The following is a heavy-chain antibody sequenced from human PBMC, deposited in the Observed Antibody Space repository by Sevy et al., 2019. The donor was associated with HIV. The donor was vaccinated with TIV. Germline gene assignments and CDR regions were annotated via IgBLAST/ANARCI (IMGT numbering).Heavy chain of an antibody. Sequence: GGSLRLSCAASGFSFSSAWMSWVRQAPGKGLEWVGRIRSKTGGGTTDFAAFAKGKFTISRDDSKDTLYLQMNSLKTEDTAVYYCTTDHRRDGIVVVPFEYWGQGTLVTVSS. CDR1: GFSFSSAW. J-gene: IGHJ4*02. V-gene: IGHV3-15*01. CDR2: IRSKTGGGTT. D-gene: IGHD3-22*01. CDR3: TTDHRRDGIVVVPFEY.